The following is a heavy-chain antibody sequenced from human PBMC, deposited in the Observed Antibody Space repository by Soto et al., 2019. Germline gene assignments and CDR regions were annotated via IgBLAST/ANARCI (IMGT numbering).Heavy chain of an antibody. Sequence: GGSLRLSCAASGFTFSSYSMNWVRQAPGKGLEWVSYISSSSSTIYYADSVKGRFTIPRDNAKNSLYLQMNSLRAEDTAVYYCARETPPILAAAAPGAYFDYWGQGTLVTVSS. CDR1: GFTFSSYS. J-gene: IGHJ4*02. V-gene: IGHV3-48*01. D-gene: IGHD6-13*01. CDR3: ARETPPILAAAAPGAYFDY. CDR2: ISSSSSTI.